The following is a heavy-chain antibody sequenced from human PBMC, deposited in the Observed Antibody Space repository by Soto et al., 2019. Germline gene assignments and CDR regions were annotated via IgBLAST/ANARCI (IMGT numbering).Heavy chain of an antibody. J-gene: IGHJ5*02. CDR2: ISTDNGNT. Sequence: ASVKVSCKASGYTFTNSGISWVRQAPGQGLEWMGWISTDNGNTNYAQHLQGRVSMTTDTSTSTAYMDLRSLRSDDTAVYYCARVPSPYYYDSSGYYDPWGQGTLVTVSS. CDR3: ARVPSPYYYDSSGYYDP. D-gene: IGHD3-22*01. CDR1: GYTFTNSG. V-gene: IGHV1-18*01.